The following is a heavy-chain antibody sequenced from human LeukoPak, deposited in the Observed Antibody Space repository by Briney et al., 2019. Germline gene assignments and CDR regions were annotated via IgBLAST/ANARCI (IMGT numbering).Heavy chain of an antibody. Sequence: GALRLSCAASGFIVSSNYMSWVRPAPGKGLEWVSVIYSGGSKYYADSVEGRFTISRDNSKNTLYLQMNSLTAEDTAIYYCARAKAYYYGSPGDYFDSWGQGTPVTVTS. J-gene: IGHJ4*02. CDR1: GFIVSSNY. D-gene: IGHD3-10*01. CDR3: ARAKAYYYGSPGDYFDS. CDR2: IYSGGSK. V-gene: IGHV3-53*01.